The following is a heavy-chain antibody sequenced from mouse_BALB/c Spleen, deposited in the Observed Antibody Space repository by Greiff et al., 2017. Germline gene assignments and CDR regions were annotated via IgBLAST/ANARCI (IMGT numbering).Heavy chain of an antibody. CDR1: GFTFSSYT. J-gene: IGHJ2*01. CDR2: ISNGGGST. D-gene: IGHD1-1*01. CDR3: ARRSSDYFDD. Sequence: EVKLMESGGGLVQPGGSLKLSCAASGFTFSSYTMSWVRQTPEKRLEWVAYISNGGGSTYYPDTVKGRFTIARDNAKNTLYLQMSSLKSEDTAMYYCARRSSDYFDDWGQGTTLTVSS. V-gene: IGHV5-12-2*01.